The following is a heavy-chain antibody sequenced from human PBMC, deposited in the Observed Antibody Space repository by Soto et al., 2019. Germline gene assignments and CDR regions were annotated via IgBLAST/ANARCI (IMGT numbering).Heavy chain of an antibody. Sequence: SVKVSCKASGGTFSSYAISWVRQAPGQGLEWMGGIIPIFGTANYAQKFQGRVTITADESTSTAYMELSSPRSEDTAVYYCARESYCSSTSCSHYYYGMDVWGQGTTVTVSS. CDR2: IIPIFGTA. CDR3: ARESYCSSTSCSHYYYGMDV. J-gene: IGHJ6*02. CDR1: GGTFSSYA. V-gene: IGHV1-69*13. D-gene: IGHD2-2*01.